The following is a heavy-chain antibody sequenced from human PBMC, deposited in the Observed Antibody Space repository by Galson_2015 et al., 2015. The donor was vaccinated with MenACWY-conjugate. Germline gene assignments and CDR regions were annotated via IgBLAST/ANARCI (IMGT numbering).Heavy chain of an antibody. Sequence: QSGAEVKKPGESLKISCKGSGYSFTNYWIGWVRQMPGRGLEWMGLIDPHNSNTRYSPSFQGQVTISADESISTAFLQWSSLKASGGAMYYCARHPPGGRGMDVWGRGTTVTVSS. CDR1: GYSFTNYW. CDR2: IDPHNSNT. D-gene: IGHD1-26*01. CDR3: ARHPPGGRGMDV. J-gene: IGHJ6*02. V-gene: IGHV5-51*01.